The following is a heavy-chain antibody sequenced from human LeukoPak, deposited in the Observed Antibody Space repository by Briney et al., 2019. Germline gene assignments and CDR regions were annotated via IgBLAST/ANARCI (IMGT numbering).Heavy chain of an antibody. D-gene: IGHD2-2*01. CDR3: ARSSPIVVVPAAGNWFDP. CDR1: GYTFTDYY. V-gene: IGHV1-2*02. J-gene: IGHJ5*02. CDR2: INPNSDGT. Sequence: GASVKVSCKASGYTFTDYYMHWVRQAPGQGLEWMGWINPNSDGTNYAQKFQGRVTMTRDTSISTAYMELSRLRSDDTAVYYCARSSPIVVVPAAGNWFDPWGQGTLLTVSS.